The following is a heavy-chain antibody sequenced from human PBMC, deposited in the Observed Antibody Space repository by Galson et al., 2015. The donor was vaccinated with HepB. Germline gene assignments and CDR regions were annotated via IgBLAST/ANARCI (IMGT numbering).Heavy chain of an antibody. J-gene: IGHJ3*02. Sequence: SVKVSCKASGYTFTSYGISWVRQAPGQGLEWMGWISAYNGNTNYAQKLQGRVTMTTDTSTSAAYMELRSLRSDDTAVYYCARAFVGRFLEWSADAFDIWGQGTMVTVSS. CDR3: ARAFVGRFLEWSADAFDI. V-gene: IGHV1-18*01. CDR2: ISAYNGNT. CDR1: GYTFTSYG. D-gene: IGHD3-3*01.